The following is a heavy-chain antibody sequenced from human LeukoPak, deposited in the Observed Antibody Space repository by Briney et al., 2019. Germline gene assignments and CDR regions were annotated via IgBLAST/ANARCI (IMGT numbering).Heavy chain of an antibody. CDR1: GYTFTGYY. D-gene: IGHD2-15*01. CDR2: INPNSGGT. CDR3: ARDYSGCCGGSCYSFWFDP. Sequence: GASVKVSCKASGYTFTGYYMHWVRQAPGQGLEWMGWINPNSGGTNYAQKFQGRVTMTRDTSISTAYMELSRLRSDDTAVYYCARDYSGCCGGSCYSFWFDPWGQGTLVTVSS. J-gene: IGHJ5*02. V-gene: IGHV1-2*02.